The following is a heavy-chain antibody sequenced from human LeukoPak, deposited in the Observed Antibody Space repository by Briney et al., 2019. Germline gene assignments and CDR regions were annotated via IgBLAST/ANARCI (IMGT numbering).Heavy chain of an antibody. CDR3: ARGRPIGYCSSTSCLRAAFDI. J-gene: IGHJ3*02. Sequence: GSSVKVSCKASEGTFSSYAISWVRQAPGQGLEWMGGIIPIFGTANYAQKFQGRVTITTDESTSTAYVELSSLRSEDTAVYYCARGRPIGYCSSTSCLRAAFDIWGQGTMVTVSS. V-gene: IGHV1-69*05. D-gene: IGHD2-2*01. CDR2: IIPIFGTA. CDR1: EGTFSSYA.